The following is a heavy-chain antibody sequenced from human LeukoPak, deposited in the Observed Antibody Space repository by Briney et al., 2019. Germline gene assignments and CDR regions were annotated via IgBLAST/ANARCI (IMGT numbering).Heavy chain of an antibody. CDR2: ISGSGGST. V-gene: IGHV3-23*01. CDR3: AKDSGYYGSGSYPDY. Sequence: AGGSLRLSCAASGFTFSSYAMSWVRQAPGKGREWVSAISGSGGSTYYADSVKGRFTISRDNSKNTLYLQMNSLRAEDTAVYYCAKDSGYYGSGSYPDYWGQGTLVTVSS. J-gene: IGHJ4*02. CDR1: GFTFSSYA. D-gene: IGHD3-10*01.